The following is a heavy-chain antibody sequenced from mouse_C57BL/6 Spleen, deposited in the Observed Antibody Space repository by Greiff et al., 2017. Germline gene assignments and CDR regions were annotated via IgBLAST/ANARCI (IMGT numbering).Heavy chain of an antibody. CDR1: GFTFSSYA. CDR3: AREREAYDGSSPFDD. Sequence: EVMLVESGGGLVKPGGSLKLSCAASGFTFSSYAMSWVRQTPEKRLVWVATISDGGSYTYYPDNVKGRFPISRDNAKNNLYLQMSDLKAEYTAMYYCAREREAYDGSSPFDDWGQGTTLTVSS. CDR2: ISDGGSYT. D-gene: IGHD1-1*01. V-gene: IGHV5-4*01. J-gene: IGHJ2*01.